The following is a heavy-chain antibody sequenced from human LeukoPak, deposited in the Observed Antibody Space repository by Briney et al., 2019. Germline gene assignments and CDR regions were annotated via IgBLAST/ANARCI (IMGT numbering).Heavy chain of an antibody. CDR3: ARGVVSHFDY. J-gene: IGHJ4*02. Sequence: SETLSLTCTVSGGSISSSSYYWGWIRQPPGKGLEWIGRIYTSGSTNYNPSLKSRVTISVDTSKNQFSLKLSSVTAADTAVYYCARGVVSHFDYWGQGTLVTVSS. CDR2: IYTSGST. CDR1: GGSISSSSYY. V-gene: IGHV4-61*02. D-gene: IGHD6-6*01.